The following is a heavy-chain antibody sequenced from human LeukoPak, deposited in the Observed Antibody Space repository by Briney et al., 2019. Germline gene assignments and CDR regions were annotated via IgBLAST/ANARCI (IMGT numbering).Heavy chain of an antibody. CDR3: ARASGLGYCSSTSCYTRYYYYYGMDV. D-gene: IGHD2-2*02. Sequence: PGGSLRLSCAASGFTFSSYWMSWVRQAPGKGLEWVANIKQDGSEKYYVDSVKGRFTISRDNAKNSLYLQMNSPRAEDTAVYYCARASGLGYCSSTSCYTRYYYYYGMDVWGQGTTVTVSS. V-gene: IGHV3-7*04. J-gene: IGHJ6*02. CDR1: GFTFSSYW. CDR2: IKQDGSEK.